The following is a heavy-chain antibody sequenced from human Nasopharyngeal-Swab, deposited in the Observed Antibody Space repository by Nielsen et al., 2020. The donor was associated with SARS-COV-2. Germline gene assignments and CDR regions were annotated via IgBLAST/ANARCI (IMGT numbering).Heavy chain of an antibody. CDR1: RGTLTNYA. CDR2: VIPIFGTP. J-gene: IGHJ3*02. V-gene: IGHV1-69*13. CDR3: ASPSYYGSGSYYPKGAFDI. Sequence: SVKVSCKASRGTLTNYAISWVRQAPGQELEWMGGVIPIFGTPNYAQKFQGRITITADAARTTAYMELSSLTFEDTAVYYCASPSYYGSGSYYPKGAFDIWGQGTMVTVSS. D-gene: IGHD3-10*01.